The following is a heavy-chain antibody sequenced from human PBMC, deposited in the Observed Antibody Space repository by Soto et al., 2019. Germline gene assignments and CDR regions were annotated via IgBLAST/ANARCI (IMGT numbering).Heavy chain of an antibody. J-gene: IGHJ4*02. CDR2: IGSGGDGI. Sequence: EVQLLESGGGLVQPGGSLRLSCAASGFTFSSFAMKWVRQAPGKGLEWVSVIGSGGDGIHYADSVKGRFTISRDDSKNTVTLQMNGLRAEDTAVYYCATYRQHLMDSWGQGTLVTVSS. V-gene: IGHV3-23*01. D-gene: IGHD6-13*01. CDR1: GFTFSSFA. CDR3: ATYRQHLMDS.